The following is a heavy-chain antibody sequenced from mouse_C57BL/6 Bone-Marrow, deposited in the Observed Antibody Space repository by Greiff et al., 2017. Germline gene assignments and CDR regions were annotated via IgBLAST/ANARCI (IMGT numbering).Heavy chain of an antibody. CDR3: ARQGAY. Sequence: EVKLQESGGGLVKPGGSLKLSCAASGFTFSSYTMSWVRQTPAQRLEWVATISGGGGNTYYPDSVKGRFTISRDNAKNTLYLQMSSLGSEDTALYYCARQGAYWGQGTLVTGSA. V-gene: IGHV5-9*01. CDR1: GFTFSSYT. CDR2: ISGGGGNT. J-gene: IGHJ3*01.